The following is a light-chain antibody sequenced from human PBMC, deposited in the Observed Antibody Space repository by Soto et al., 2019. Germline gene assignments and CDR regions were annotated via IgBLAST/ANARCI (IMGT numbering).Light chain of an antibody. CDR2: DVS. CDR3: SSYTSTSTLYV. J-gene: IGLJ1*01. Sequence: QSALTQPASVSGSPGQSITISCTGTSSDIGGYNYVSWYQQHPGKVPKLIIYDVSNRPSGVSDRFSGSKSSNAASLTISGLQAEDEADYYCSSYTSTSTLYVFGTGTKLTVL. V-gene: IGLV2-14*03. CDR1: SSDIGGYNY.